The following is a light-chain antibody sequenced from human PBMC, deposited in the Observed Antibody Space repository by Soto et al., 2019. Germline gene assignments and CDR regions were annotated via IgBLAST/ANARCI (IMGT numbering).Light chain of an antibody. CDR3: HLYGASPPT. J-gene: IGKJ1*01. V-gene: IGKV3-20*01. CDR1: QSVSSSD. CDR2: GAS. Sequence: EVVLTQSPGTLSLSPGERATLSCRASQSVSSSDLAWYQQKPGQASRLLISGASGRATGIPDRFSASGSGTDFTLTISRLEPEDSAVFYCHLYGASPPTFGQGTKV.